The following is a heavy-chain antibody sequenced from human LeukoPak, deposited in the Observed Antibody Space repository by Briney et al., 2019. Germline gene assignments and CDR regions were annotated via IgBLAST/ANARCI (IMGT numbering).Heavy chain of an antibody. D-gene: IGHD2-2*02. Sequence: GGSLRLSCAASGFTFSSYAMSWVRQAPGKGLEWVSAISGSGGSTYYADSVKGRFTISRDNSKNTLYLQMNSLRAKDTAVYYCAARIVVVPAAIEGNDAFDIWGQGTMVTASS. CDR2: ISGSGGST. J-gene: IGHJ3*02. CDR3: AARIVVVPAAIEGNDAFDI. CDR1: GFTFSSYA. V-gene: IGHV3-23*01.